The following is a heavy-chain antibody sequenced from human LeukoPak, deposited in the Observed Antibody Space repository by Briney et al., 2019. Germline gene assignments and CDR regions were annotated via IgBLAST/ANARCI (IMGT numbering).Heavy chain of an antibody. J-gene: IGHJ4*02. CDR3: AMVQLGSFDY. D-gene: IGHD6-6*01. V-gene: IGHV4-59*01. CDR2: IYYSGST. Sequence: PSETLSLTCTVSGGSISSYYWSWIRQPPGKGLEWIGYIYYSGSTNCNPSLKSRVTISVDTSKNQFSLKLSSVTAADTAVYYCAMVQLGSFDYWGQGTLVTVSS. CDR1: GGSISSYY.